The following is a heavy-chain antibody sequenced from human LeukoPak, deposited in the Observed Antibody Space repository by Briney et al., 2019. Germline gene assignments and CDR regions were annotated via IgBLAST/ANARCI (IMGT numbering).Heavy chain of an antibody. CDR3: GWGSGTHPDY. CDR1: GFTFSSYE. Sequence: GGTLRLSCAASGFTFSSYEMNWVRQAPGKGLEWVSAISGSGGSTYYADSVKGRFTISRDNSKNTLYLQMNSLRAEDTAVYYCGWGSGTHPDYWGQGTLVTVSS. V-gene: IGHV3-23*01. D-gene: IGHD3-10*01. CDR2: ISGSGGST. J-gene: IGHJ4*02.